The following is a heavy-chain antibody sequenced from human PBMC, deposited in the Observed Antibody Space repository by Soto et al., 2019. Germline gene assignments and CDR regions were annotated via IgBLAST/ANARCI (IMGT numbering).Heavy chain of an antibody. CDR1: GGSISSYY. V-gene: IGHV4-59*08. Sequence: SETLSLTCTVSGGSISSYYWSCIRQPPGKGLEWIGYIYYSGSTNYNPSLKSRVTISVDTSKNQFSLKLSSVTAADTAVYYGARRYGYSFDYWGQGTLVTVSS. D-gene: IGHD1-1*01. J-gene: IGHJ4*02. CDR2: IYYSGST. CDR3: ARRYGYSFDY.